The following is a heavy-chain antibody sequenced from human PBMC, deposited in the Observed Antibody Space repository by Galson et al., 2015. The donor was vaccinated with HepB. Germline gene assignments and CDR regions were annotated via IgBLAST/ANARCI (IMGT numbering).Heavy chain of an antibody. Sequence: SLRLSCAASGFTFDDYAMHWVRQAPGKGLEWVSGISWNSGSIGYADSVKGRFTISRDNAKNSLYLQMNSLRAEDTALYYCAKARVGATTYHAFDIWGQGTMVTVSS. D-gene: IGHD1-26*01. J-gene: IGHJ3*02. V-gene: IGHV3-9*01. CDR2: ISWNSGSI. CDR3: AKARVGATTYHAFDI. CDR1: GFTFDDYA.